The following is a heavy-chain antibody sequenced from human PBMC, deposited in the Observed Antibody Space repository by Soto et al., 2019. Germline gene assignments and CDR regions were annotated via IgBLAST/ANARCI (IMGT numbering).Heavy chain of an antibody. CDR3: FSRFPNSKTYIAVFDS. Sequence: SGGSLRLSCAASGFTFSRYSMNWVRQAPGKGLEWVSSISSTSGFIYYADSVKGRFTISRDNAKNSLYVQMNNLRAEDTAVYYCFSRFPNSKTYIAVFDSWGQGPLVTVPS. CDR2: ISSTSGFI. J-gene: IGHJ4*02. V-gene: IGHV3-21*01. D-gene: IGHD2-21*01. CDR1: GFTFSRYS.